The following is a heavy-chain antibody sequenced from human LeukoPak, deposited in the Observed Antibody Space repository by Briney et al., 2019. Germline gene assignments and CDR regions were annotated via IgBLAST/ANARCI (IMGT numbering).Heavy chain of an antibody. CDR3: ARDDYGDHTCDY. J-gene: IGHJ4*02. V-gene: IGHV1-18*01. CDR2: ISAYNGNT. Sequence: ASVKVSRKASGYTFTSYGISWVRQAPGQGLEWMGWISAYNGNTNYAQKLQGRVTMTTDTSTSTAYMELRSLRSDDTAVYYCARDDYGDHTCDYWGQGTLVTVSS. D-gene: IGHD4-17*01. CDR1: GYTFTSYG.